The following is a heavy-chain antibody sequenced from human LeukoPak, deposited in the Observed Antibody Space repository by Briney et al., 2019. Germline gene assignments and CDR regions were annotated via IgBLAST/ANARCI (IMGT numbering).Heavy chain of an antibody. V-gene: IGHV4-31*03. CDR1: GGSISSGGYY. Sequence: SETLPLTCTVSGGSISSGGYYWSWIRQHPGKGLEWIGYIYYSGSTYYNPSLKSRVTISVDTSKNQFSLKLSSVTAADTAVYYCARGARLLWFGETRPGVRYFDLWGRGTLVTVSS. D-gene: IGHD3-10*01. CDR2: IYYSGST. CDR3: ARGARLLWFGETRPGVRYFDL. J-gene: IGHJ2*01.